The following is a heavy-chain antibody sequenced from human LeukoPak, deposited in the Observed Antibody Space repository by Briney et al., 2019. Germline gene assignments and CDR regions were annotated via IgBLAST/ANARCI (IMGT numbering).Heavy chain of an antibody. D-gene: IGHD3-10*01. Sequence: SETLSLTCAVYGVSFSGYYWSWIRQPPGKGLEWIGEINHSGSTNYNPSLKSRVTISVDTSKNQFSLKLSSVTAADTAVYYCSRGGYYANDAFDIWGQGTMVTVSS. CDR3: SRGGYYANDAFDI. V-gene: IGHV4-34*01. J-gene: IGHJ3*02. CDR1: GVSFSGYY. CDR2: INHSGST.